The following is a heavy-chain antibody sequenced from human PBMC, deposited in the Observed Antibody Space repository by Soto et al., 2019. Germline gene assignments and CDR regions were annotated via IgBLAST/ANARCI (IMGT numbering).Heavy chain of an antibody. J-gene: IGHJ4*02. Sequence: GGSLRLSCAASGFTFSNYSMNWVRQAPGKGLEWVSSIDSSNSYYADSVKGRFTISRDNAKNSRYLQISSLRAEDTAVYYCASSYCSSASCPLDYWGQGTLVTVSS. CDR3: ASSYCSSASCPLDY. V-gene: IGHV3-21*01. CDR2: IDSSNS. CDR1: GFTFSNYS. D-gene: IGHD2-2*01.